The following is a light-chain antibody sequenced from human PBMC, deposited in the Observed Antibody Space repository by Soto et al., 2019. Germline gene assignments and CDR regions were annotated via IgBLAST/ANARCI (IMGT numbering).Light chain of an antibody. CDR2: WAS. V-gene: IGKV4-1*01. Sequence: DIVMTQSPDSLAVSLGERATINCKSSQSVLSRSKNYLAWYQQKPGQPPKLLISWASTRQSGVPDRISGSGSGTDFTLIISSLQAEDVAVYYCQQYYGTPLTFGGGTMVEIK. J-gene: IGKJ4*01. CDR1: QSVLSRSKNY. CDR3: QQYYGTPLT.